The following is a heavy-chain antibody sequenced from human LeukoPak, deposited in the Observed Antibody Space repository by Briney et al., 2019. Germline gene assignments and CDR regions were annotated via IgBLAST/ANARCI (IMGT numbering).Heavy chain of an antibody. Sequence: GGSLRLSCAASGFTFSSYTMNWVRQAPGKGLEWVSSITSSSSYIYYADSVKGRFTISRDNAKNSLYLHMNSLRAEDTAVYYCARHVVAVGFDCWGQGTLVTVSS. CDR2: ITSSSSYI. V-gene: IGHV3-21*01. CDR3: ARHVVAVGFDC. D-gene: IGHD3-22*01. J-gene: IGHJ4*02. CDR1: GFTFSSYT.